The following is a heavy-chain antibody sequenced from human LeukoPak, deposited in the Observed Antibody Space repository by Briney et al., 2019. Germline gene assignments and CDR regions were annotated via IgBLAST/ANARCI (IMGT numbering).Heavy chain of an antibody. CDR3: ARYLGQGGSYDAFDI. CDR2: IYYSGST. Sequence: SETLSLTCTVSGGSRHPPGKGLERIGYIYYSGSTNYNPSLKSRVTISVDTSKNQFSLKLSSVTAADTAVYYCARYLGQGGSYDAFDIWGQGTMVTVSS. J-gene: IGHJ3*02. CDR1: GGS. V-gene: IGHV4-59*08. D-gene: IGHD1-26*01.